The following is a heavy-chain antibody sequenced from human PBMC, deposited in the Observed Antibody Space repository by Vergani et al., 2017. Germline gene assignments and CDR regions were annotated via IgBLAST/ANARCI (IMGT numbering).Heavy chain of an antibody. Sequence: EVQLVESGGGLVQPGGSLRLSCAASGFTFSSYWMHWVRQAPGKGLVWVSRINSDGSSTSYADAVKGRFPIYRDNAKNSLYLQMNSLRAEDTAVYYCARELEIYYYYGMDVWGQGTTVTVSS. CDR3: ARELEIYYYYGMDV. D-gene: IGHD5-24*01. V-gene: IGHV3-74*01. J-gene: IGHJ6*02. CDR1: GFTFSSYW. CDR2: INSDGSST.